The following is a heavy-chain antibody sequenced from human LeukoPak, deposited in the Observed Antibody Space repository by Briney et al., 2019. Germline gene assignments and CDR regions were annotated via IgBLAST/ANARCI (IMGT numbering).Heavy chain of an antibody. V-gene: IGHV3-23*01. CDR2: ISGSGGST. CDR1: RSTFNNYA. J-gene: IGHJ4*02. Sequence: GGSLRLSCAASRSTFNNYAMSWVRQAPGKGLEWVSVISGSGGSTYYADSVKGRFTIPRDNSKNTLYLQMNSLRAEDTAVYYCAKGAQQLVYWVDYWGQGTLVTVSS. D-gene: IGHD6-13*01. CDR3: AKGAQQLVYWVDY.